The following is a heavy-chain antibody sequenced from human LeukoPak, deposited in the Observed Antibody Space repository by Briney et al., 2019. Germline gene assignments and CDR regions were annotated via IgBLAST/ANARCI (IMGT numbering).Heavy chain of an antibody. D-gene: IGHD3-3*01. CDR1: GGSFSGYY. J-gene: IGHJ5*02. CDR3: ARGAYYDFWSGYYSRDNWFDP. CDR2: INHGGST. Sequence: SETLSLTCAVYGGSFSGYYWSWIRQPPGKGLEWIGEINHGGSTNYNPSLKSRVTISVDTSKNQFSLKLSSVTAADTAVYYCARGAYYDFWSGYYSRDNWFDPWGQGTLVTVSS. V-gene: IGHV4-34*01.